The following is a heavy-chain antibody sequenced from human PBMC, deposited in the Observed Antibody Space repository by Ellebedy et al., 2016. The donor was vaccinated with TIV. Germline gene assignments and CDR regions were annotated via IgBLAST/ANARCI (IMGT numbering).Heavy chain of an antibody. CDR1: GFTFSSYA. V-gene: IGHV3-23*01. CDR3: AKGNLKRYSSSSDY. CDR2: ISGSGGST. J-gene: IGHJ4*02. Sequence: GGSLRLSXAASGFTFSSYAMSWVRQAPGKGLEWVSAISGSGGSTYYADSVKGRFTISRDNSKNTLYLQMNSLRAEDTAVYYCAKGNLKRYSSSSDYWGQGTLVTVSS. D-gene: IGHD6-6*01.